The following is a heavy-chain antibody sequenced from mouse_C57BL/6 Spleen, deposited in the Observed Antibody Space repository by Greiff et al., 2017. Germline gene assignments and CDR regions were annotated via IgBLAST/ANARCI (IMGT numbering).Heavy chain of an antibody. V-gene: IGHV14-4*01. Sequence: EVQLQESGAELVRPGASVKLSCTASGFNIKDDYMHWVKQRPEQGLEWIGWIDPENGDTEYASKFQGKATITADTSSNTAYLPLSSLTSEDTAVYYCTTWNDGFPLDYWGQGTTLTVSS. CDR1: GFNIKDDY. CDR3: TTWNDGFPLDY. D-gene: IGHD2-3*01. J-gene: IGHJ2*01. CDR2: IDPENGDT.